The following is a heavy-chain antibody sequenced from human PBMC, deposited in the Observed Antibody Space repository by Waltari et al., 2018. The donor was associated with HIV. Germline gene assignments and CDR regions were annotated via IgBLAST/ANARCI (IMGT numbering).Heavy chain of an antibody. Sequence: EVQVLESGGGLVQPGGSLRLSCAASGFTFSSYAMSWVRQAPGKGMAWFSAICGSGGSTYYADSVKGLFTISRDNSKNTLYLQMNSLRAEDTAVYYCANPNAEDYWGQGTLVTVSS. J-gene: IGHJ4*02. D-gene: IGHD7-27*01. V-gene: IGHV3-23*01. CDR3: ANPNAEDY. CDR1: GFTFSSYA. CDR2: ICGSGGST.